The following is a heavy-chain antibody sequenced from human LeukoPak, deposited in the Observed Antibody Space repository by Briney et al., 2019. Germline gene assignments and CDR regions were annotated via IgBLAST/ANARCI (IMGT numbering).Heavy chain of an antibody. CDR1: SASISSSPYF. CDR2: ISYSGTT. J-gene: IGHJ4*02. D-gene: IGHD3-10*01. Sequence: PGGTLSLTCTVSSASISSSPYFWGWIRQSPGKGLEWIGSISYSGTTYYNPSLKSRVTISVDTSKNQFSLKLNSVTAADTAVFYCAANSADYNTLGSSYKVWGQGTLVTVSS. CDR3: AANSADYNTLGSSYKV. V-gene: IGHV4-39*01.